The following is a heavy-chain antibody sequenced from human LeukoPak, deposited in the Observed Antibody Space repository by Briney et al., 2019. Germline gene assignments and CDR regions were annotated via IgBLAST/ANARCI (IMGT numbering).Heavy chain of an antibody. CDR2: ISGSGGST. J-gene: IGHJ4*02. CDR3: AKDITITSLTVTTGYFDY. Sequence: GGSLRLSCAASGSTFSSYAMSWVRQAPGKGLEWVSAISGSGGSTYYADSVKGRFTISRDNSKNTLYLQMNSLRAEDTAVYYCAKDITITSLTVTTGYFDYWGQGTLVTVSS. CDR1: GSTFSSYA. V-gene: IGHV3-23*01. D-gene: IGHD4-11*01.